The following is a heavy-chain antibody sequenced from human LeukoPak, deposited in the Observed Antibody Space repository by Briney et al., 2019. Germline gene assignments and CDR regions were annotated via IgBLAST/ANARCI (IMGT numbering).Heavy chain of an antibody. V-gene: IGHV1-69*04. CDR1: GGTFSSYA. Sequence: SVKVSCKASGGTFSSYAISWVRQAPGQGLEWMGRIIPIFGIANYAQKFQGRVTITADKSTSTAYMELSSLRSEDTAVYYCASGSYYDFWSGNGAFDIWGQGTMVTVPS. CDR3: ASGSYYDFWSGNGAFDI. D-gene: IGHD3-3*01. J-gene: IGHJ3*02. CDR2: IIPIFGIA.